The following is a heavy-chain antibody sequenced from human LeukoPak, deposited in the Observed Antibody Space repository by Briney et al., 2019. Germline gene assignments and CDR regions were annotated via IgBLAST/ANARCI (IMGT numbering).Heavy chain of an antibody. J-gene: IGHJ3*02. CDR1: GYTFTGYY. D-gene: IGHD1-26*01. CDR3: ARLVGSWDAFDI. Sequence: ASVKVSCKASGYTFTGYYMHWVRQAPGQGLEWMGWINPNSGGTNYAQKFQGRVTMTRDTSISTAYMELSRLRSDDTAVYYGARLVGSWDAFDIWGQGTMVTVSS. V-gene: IGHV1-2*02. CDR2: INPNSGGT.